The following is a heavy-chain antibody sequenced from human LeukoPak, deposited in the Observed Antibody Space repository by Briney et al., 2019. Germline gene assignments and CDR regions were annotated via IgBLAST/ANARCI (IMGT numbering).Heavy chain of an antibody. Sequence: PGRSLRLPCAASGFTFSSYAMHWVRQAPGKGLEWVAVISYDGSNKYYADSVKGRFTISRDNSMNTLYLQMNSLRAEDTAVYYCAKGVGAQTDYWGQGTLVTVSS. CDR3: AKGVGAQTDY. CDR2: ISYDGSNK. D-gene: IGHD1-26*01. CDR1: GFTFSSYA. V-gene: IGHV3-30*04. J-gene: IGHJ4*02.